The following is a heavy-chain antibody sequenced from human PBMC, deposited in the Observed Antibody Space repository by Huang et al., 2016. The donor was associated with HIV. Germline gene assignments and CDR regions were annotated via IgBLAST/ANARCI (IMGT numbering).Heavy chain of an antibody. CDR2: IYWDNEE. CDR1: GFSLTSSGVA. CDR3: VHRLRYGKWYVDY. J-gene: IGHJ4*02. V-gene: IGHV2-5*02. Sequence: QITLKESGPTLVKPTQTLTLTCTFSGFSLTSSGVAVGWIRQPPGKALDWRALIYWDNEERFSPALKTRLTITKDTPKNEVVLTMTNMDPVDTATYYCVHRLRYGKWYVDYWGQGVLVTVSS. D-gene: IGHD6-13*01.